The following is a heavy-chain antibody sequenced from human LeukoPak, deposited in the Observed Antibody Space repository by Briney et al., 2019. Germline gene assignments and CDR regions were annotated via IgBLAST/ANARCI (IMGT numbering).Heavy chain of an antibody. CDR3: ARLGLGVMLSAPSLDY. V-gene: IGHV3-30*03. J-gene: IGHJ4*02. D-gene: IGHD2-8*01. CDR2: ISHDARSK. CDR1: GFTFSSYG. Sequence: PGGSPRLSCAAPGFTFSSYGMHWVRQAPGKGLEWVADISHDARSKYYADSVKGRFTISRDNSKNTIYLQMNSLRIEDTAVYYCARLGLGVMLSAPSLDYWGQGTLVTVSS.